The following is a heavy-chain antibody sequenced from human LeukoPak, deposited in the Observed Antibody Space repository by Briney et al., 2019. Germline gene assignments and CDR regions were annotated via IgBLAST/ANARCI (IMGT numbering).Heavy chain of an antibody. V-gene: IGHV3-74*01. CDR1: GFTFSSNC. J-gene: IGHJ4*02. CDR2: ISTEGSNT. Sequence: PGGSLRLSCAASGFTFSSNCREWVRHGPGKGRLWVLRISTEGSNTNYAHSVKGRFTITTDNAKNTLYLQMDRLRGDDTAVYYCSRELRGPRDYWGQGTLVTVSS. CDR3: SRELRGPRDY. D-gene: IGHD3-10*01.